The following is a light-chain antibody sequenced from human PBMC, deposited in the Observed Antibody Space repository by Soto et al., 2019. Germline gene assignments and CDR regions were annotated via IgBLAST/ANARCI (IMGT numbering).Light chain of an antibody. V-gene: IGLV3-1*01. CDR1: KLGDKY. CDR3: QAWGSSTVV. CDR2: QDS. J-gene: IGLJ2*01. Sequence: SYELTQPPSVSVSPGQTASITCSGDKLGDKYACWYQQKPGQSPVLVIYQDSKRPSGIPERFSGTNSGNTATLIISGNQAMDEDDYYCQAWGSSTVVFGGGTQLTVL.